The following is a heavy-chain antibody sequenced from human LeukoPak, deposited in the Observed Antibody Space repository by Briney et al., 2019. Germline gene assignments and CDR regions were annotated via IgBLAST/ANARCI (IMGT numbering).Heavy chain of an antibody. V-gene: IGHV1-69*05. CDR3: ATYSRYDFWSGYRNWFDP. Sequence: ASVKVSCKASGGTFSSYAISWVRQAPGQGLEWMGGIIPIFGTANYAQKFQGRVTITTDESTSTAYMELSSLRSEDTAVYYCATYSRYDFWSGYRNWFDPWGQETLVTVSP. D-gene: IGHD3-3*01. J-gene: IGHJ5*02. CDR1: GGTFSSYA. CDR2: IIPIFGTA.